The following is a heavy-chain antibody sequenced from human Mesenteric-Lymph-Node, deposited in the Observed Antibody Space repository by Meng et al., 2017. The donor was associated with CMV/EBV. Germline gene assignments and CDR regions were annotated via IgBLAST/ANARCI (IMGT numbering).Heavy chain of an antibody. D-gene: IGHD3-9*01. J-gene: IGHJ4*02. CDR3: ARGSSYDILTGYFDY. Sequence: QGHLHQWGVGLLKPSGTLSVTCAVYGGSFSGYYWNWIRQSPEKGLEWIGEINHSGSTTYNPSFTSRIIISVDTSTNQISLNMSSVTAADTAVYYCARGSSYDILTGYFDYWGQGALVTVSS. CDR1: GGSFSGYY. V-gene: IGHV4-34*01. CDR2: INHSGST.